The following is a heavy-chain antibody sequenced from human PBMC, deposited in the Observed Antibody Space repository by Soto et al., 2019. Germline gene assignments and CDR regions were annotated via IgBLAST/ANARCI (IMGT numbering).Heavy chain of an antibody. V-gene: IGHV3-48*02. CDR1: GFTFSSYS. CDR3: ARTYYYDSSGYYHPTLRY. Sequence: PGGSLRLSCAASGFTFSSYSMNWVRQAPGKWLEWVSYISSSSSTIYYADSVKGRFTISRDNAKNSLYLQMNSLRDEDTAVYYCARTYYYDSSGYYHPTLRYWGQGXLVTVYS. J-gene: IGHJ4*02. D-gene: IGHD3-22*01. CDR2: ISSSSSTI.